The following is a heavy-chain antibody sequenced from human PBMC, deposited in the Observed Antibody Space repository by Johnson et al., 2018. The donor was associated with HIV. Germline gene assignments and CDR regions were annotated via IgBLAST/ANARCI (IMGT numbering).Heavy chain of an antibody. CDR1: GFTFNYYD. CDR3: ARDRPTGLIAVAGRNAFDI. Sequence: QVQLVESGGGVVQPGGSLRLSCAASGFTFNYYDMHWVRQAPGKGLEWVAVISNDGTNKYYTDSVKGRITITSDNSKNNLYLKLSSLRAEDTAVYYCARDRPTGLIAVAGRNAFDIWGQGTMVTVSS. V-gene: IGHV3-30*04. D-gene: IGHD6-19*01. J-gene: IGHJ3*02. CDR2: ISNDGTNK.